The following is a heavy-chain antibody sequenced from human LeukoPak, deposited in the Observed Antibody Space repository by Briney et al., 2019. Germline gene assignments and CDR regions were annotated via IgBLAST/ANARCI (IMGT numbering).Heavy chain of an antibody. CDR2: IYHSGST. D-gene: IGHD4-17*01. J-gene: IGHJ5*02. CDR1: GGSISSGGYS. V-gene: IGHV4-30-2*01. CDR3: ARDRGYGRLDP. Sequence: SQTLPLTCAVSGGSISSGGYSWSWIRQPPGKGLEWIGYIYHSGSTYYNPSLKSRVTISVDRSKNQFSLKLSSVTAADTAVYYCARDRGYGRLDPWGQGTLVTVSS.